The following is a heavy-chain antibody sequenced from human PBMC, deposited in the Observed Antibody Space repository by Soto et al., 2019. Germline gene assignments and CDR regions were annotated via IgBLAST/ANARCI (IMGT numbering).Heavy chain of an antibody. CDR2: TYYRSKWYN. CDR3: ARGRWDTVVVTAAIDHYRMDV. J-gene: IGHJ6*02. V-gene: IGHV6-1*01. Sequence: SQTLSLTCVISGDSVSSNSAAWNWIRQSPSRGLEWLGRTYYRSKWYNDYAVSVKSRITINPDTSKNQFSLQLNSVTPEDTAVYYCARGRWDTVVVTAAIDHYRMDVWGQGTMVSGYS. CDR1: GDSVSSNSAA. D-gene: IGHD2-2*01.